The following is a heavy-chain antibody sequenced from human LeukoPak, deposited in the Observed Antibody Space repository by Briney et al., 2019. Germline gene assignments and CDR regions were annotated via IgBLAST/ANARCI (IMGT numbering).Heavy chain of an antibody. D-gene: IGHD3-16*01. CDR2: IIPILGIA. J-gene: IGHJ4*02. Sequence: ASVKVSCKASGGTFSSYAISWVRQAPGQGLEWMGRIIPILGIANYAQKFQGRVTITADKSTSTAYMELSSLGSEDTAVYYCARAHRYANFDYWGQGTLVTVSS. CDR1: GGTFSSYA. CDR3: ARAHRYANFDY. V-gene: IGHV1-69*04.